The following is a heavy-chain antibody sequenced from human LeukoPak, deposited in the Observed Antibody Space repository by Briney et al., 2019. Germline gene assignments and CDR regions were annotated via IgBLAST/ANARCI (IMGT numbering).Heavy chain of an antibody. CDR2: IYPGDSDT. D-gene: IGHD2-21*02. CDR3: ARVGGKNCGGDCYMIDY. V-gene: IGHV5-51*01. CDR1: GYSFNKYW. J-gene: IGHJ4*02. Sequence: GESLKISCKASGYSFNKYWIGWVRQMPGKGLEWMGIIYPGDSDTRYSPSFRGQVTISADKSISTAYLQWSSLKASDTAMYYCARVGGKNCGGDCYMIDYWGQGTLAIVSS.